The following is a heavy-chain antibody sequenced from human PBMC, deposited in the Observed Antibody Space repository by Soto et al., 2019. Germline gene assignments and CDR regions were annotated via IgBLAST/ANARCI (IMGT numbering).Heavy chain of an antibody. J-gene: IGHJ4*02. D-gene: IGHD1-1*01. CDR2: ISSGGST. Sequence: GGSLRLSCTASGFSVRNIYMTWVRQPPGKGPEWVSVISSGGSTYYADSVKGRFTISRDNSKNTLYLQMNSLRVEDTAVYYCARDEASGAYLYRGQGTLVTVSS. CDR1: GFSVRNIY. CDR3: ARDEASGAYLY. V-gene: IGHV3-53*01.